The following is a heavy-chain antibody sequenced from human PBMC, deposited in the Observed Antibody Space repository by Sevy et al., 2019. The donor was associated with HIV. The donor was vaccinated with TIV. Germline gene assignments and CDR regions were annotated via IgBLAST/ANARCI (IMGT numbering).Heavy chain of an antibody. CDR3: ARGDYDSSGYGRLTFDI. V-gene: IGHV3-74*01. CDR1: GFTFSSYW. D-gene: IGHD3-22*01. J-gene: IGHJ3*02. CDR2: INSDGSST. Sequence: GGSLRLSCAASGFTFSSYWMHWVRQAPGKGLVWVSRINSDGSSTSYADSVKGRFTISRDNAKNTLYLQMNSLRAEETAVYYCARGDYDSSGYGRLTFDIWGQGTMVTVSS.